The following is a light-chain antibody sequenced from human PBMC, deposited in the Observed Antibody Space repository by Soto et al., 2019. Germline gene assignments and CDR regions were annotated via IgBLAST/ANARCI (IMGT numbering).Light chain of an antibody. J-gene: IGKJ1*01. V-gene: IGKV1-5*03. CDR1: QSINIW. Sequence: DIQMTQSPSTLSASVGDRVTITCRASQSINIWLAWYQQKPGRAPKLLIYLASTLASGVPSRFSGSGSGTDFTLTRSSLQPDDFADYYCQQYNDYWTFGQGTKVDSK. CDR2: LAS. CDR3: QQYNDYWT.